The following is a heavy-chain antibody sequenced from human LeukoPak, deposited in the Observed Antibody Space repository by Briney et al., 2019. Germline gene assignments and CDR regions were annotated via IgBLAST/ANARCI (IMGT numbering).Heavy chain of an antibody. CDR3: ARLGGGSIDYYYYYGMDV. CDR2: IYPGDSDT. D-gene: IGHD2-15*01. CDR1: GYSFTSYW. Sequence: GESLKISCKGSGYSFTSYWIGWVRQMPGKGLEWMGIIYPGDSDTRYSPSFQGQVTISADKSISTAYPQWSSLKASDTAMYYCARLGGGSIDYYYYYGMDVWGQGTTVTVSS. V-gene: IGHV5-51*01. J-gene: IGHJ6*02.